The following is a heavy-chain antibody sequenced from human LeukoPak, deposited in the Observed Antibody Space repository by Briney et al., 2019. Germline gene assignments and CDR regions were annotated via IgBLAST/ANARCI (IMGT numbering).Heavy chain of an antibody. J-gene: IGHJ4*02. Sequence: TGGSLRLSCAASGFTFSSYGMHWVRQAPGKGLEWVAVISYDGSNKYYADSVKGRFTISRDNSKNTLYLQMNSLRAEDTAVYYCARAGLRYFDWLSHGDYWGQGTLVTVSS. CDR1: GFTFSSYG. D-gene: IGHD3-9*01. CDR2: ISYDGSNK. CDR3: ARAGLRYFDWLSHGDY. V-gene: IGHV3-30*03.